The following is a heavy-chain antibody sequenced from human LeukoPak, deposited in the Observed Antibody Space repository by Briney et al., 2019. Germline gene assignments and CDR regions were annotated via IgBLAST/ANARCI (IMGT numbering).Heavy chain of an antibody. D-gene: IGHD3-3*01. CDR2: NSSSGSTI. Sequence: GGSLRLFCAASGFTFSVYYMSWIRQAPEKGLEWVSYNSSSGSTIYYADSVKGRFTISRDNAKNSLYLQMNSLRAEDTALYDCWSSANYYYYYMDVWGKGTTVTVSS. CDR1: GFTFSVYY. J-gene: IGHJ6*03. V-gene: IGHV3-11*04. CDR3: WSSANYYYYYMDV.